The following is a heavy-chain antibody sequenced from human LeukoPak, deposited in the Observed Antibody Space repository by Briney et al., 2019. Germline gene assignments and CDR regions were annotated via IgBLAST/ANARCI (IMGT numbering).Heavy chain of an antibody. Sequence: GGSLRLSCAASGFTFRSYWMHWVRQAPGKGLVWVSRISPDGTSKSYADSVKGRFTISRDSSKNTLYLQMNSLRPEDTAVYYCARARPSMWIDYWGQGTLVTVSS. CDR3: ARARPSMWIDY. CDR1: GFTFRSYW. J-gene: IGHJ4*02. CDR2: ISPDGTSK. D-gene: IGHD5-12*01. V-gene: IGHV3-74*01.